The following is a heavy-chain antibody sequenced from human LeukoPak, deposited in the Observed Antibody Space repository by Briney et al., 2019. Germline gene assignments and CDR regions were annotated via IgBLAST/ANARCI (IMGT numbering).Heavy chain of an antibody. D-gene: IGHD1-26*01. J-gene: IGHJ4*02. Sequence: SQTLSLTCTVSGGSISSGGYYWSWIRQPPGKGLEWIGYIYHSGSTYYNPSLKSRVTISVDRSKNQFSLKLSSVTAADTAVYYCARSVGAPGYFDYWGQGTLVTVSS. CDR3: ARSVGAPGYFDY. CDR2: IYHSGST. V-gene: IGHV4-30-2*01. CDR1: GGSISSGGYY.